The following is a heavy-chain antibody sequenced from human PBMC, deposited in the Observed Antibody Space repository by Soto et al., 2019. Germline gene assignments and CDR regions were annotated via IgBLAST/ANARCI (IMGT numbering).Heavy chain of an antibody. Sequence: GASVKVSCKASGVTFSSYAISWVRHAPGQGLEWMGGIIPIFGTANYAQKFQGRVTITADESTSTAYMELSSLRSEDTAVYYCARDQTTYYYGSGSYFFRYYYYGMDVWGQGTTVTVSS. CDR2: IIPIFGTA. J-gene: IGHJ6*02. CDR3: ARDQTTYYYGSGSYFFRYYYYGMDV. D-gene: IGHD3-10*01. V-gene: IGHV1-69*13. CDR1: GVTFSSYA.